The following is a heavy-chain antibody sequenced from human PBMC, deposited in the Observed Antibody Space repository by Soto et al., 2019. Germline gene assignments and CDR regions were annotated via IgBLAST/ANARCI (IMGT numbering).Heavy chain of an antibody. D-gene: IGHD6-19*01. CDR1: GFTFRTNA. CDR2: ISYDGNNK. V-gene: IGHV3-30*18. J-gene: IGHJ4*02. CDR3: AKNGYSSGWYGDY. Sequence: QVQLVESGGGVVQPGRSLRLSCAASGFTFRTNAMHWVRQAPGKGLEWVAVISYDGNNKYYADSVKGRFTISRDNSKNTLYLHMNSLRAEDTAVYYCAKNGYSSGWYGDYWGKGTLVTVSS.